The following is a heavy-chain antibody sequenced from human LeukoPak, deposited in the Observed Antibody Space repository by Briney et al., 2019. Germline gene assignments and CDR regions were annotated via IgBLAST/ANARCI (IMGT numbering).Heavy chain of an antibody. D-gene: IGHD3-10*01. CDR1: GYSINSGYY. CDR2: IYHSGST. V-gene: IGHV4-38-2*02. CDR3: AREDDGSESWTMTYYSYYYMDV. Sequence: PSETLSLTCTVSGYSINSGYYWAWIRQPPGKGLQWIGSIYHSGSTYYNPSLKSRVTISIDTSKNQFSLVTAADTAVYYCAREDDGSESWTMTYYSYYYMDVWGKGTTVTVSS. J-gene: IGHJ6*03.